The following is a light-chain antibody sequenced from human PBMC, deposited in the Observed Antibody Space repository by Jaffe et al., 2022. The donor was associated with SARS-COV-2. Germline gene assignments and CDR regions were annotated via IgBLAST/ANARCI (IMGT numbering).Light chain of an antibody. CDR2: NRN. CDR3: NSRDSSGDQWV. CDR1: TLRRYF. V-gene: IGLV3-19*01. Sequence: SSELTQDPAVSVALGQTVTITCQGDTLRRYFASWYQQKAGQAPSLVIYNRNNRHSGIPDRFSASKSGNTASLTITGAQAEDEADYYCNSRDSSGDQWVFGGGTKLTVL. J-gene: IGLJ3*02.